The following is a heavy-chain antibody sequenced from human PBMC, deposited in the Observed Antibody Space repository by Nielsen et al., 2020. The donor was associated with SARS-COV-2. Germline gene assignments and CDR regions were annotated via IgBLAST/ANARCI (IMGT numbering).Heavy chain of an antibody. Sequence: KVSCKASGYTFTSYGISWVRQAPGQGLEWMGWIRDYNGNTNYAQKLQGRVTMTTDTSTSTDYMELRSLRSDDTAVYYCAIVPRTETGVDGHAFDIWGQGTMVTVSS. V-gene: IGHV1-18*01. J-gene: IGHJ3*02. CDR2: IRDYNGNT. CDR1: GYTFTSYG. CDR3: AIVPRTETGVDGHAFDI. D-gene: IGHD1-1*01.